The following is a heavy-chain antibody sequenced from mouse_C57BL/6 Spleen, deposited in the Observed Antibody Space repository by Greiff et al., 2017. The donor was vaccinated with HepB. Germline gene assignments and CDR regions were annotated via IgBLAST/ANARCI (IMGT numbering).Heavy chain of an antibody. D-gene: IGHD1-1*01. CDR1: GYTFTSYW. CDR3: ARGDYYGSSSAWFAY. J-gene: IGHJ3*01. V-gene: IGHV1-72*01. Sequence: QVHVKQSGAELVKPGASVKLSCKASGYTFTSYWMHWVKQRPGRGLEWIGRIDPNSGGTKYNEKFKSKATLTVDKPSSTAYMQLSSLTSEDSAVYYCARGDYYGSSSAWFAYWGQGTLVTVSA. CDR2: IDPNSGGT.